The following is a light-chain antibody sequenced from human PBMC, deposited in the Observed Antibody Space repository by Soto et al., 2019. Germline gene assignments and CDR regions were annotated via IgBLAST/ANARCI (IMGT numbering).Light chain of an antibody. Sequence: AIQLAQSPSSLSPSVAGRVTITWRASQAISSALAWYQQKPGKAPKLLIYDASSLESGVPSRFSGSGSGTEFTLTISSLQPEDFATYYCQHYNSYSEAFGQGTKVDIK. CDR1: QAISSA. CDR2: DAS. CDR3: QHYNSYSEA. J-gene: IGKJ1*01. V-gene: IGKV1-13*02.